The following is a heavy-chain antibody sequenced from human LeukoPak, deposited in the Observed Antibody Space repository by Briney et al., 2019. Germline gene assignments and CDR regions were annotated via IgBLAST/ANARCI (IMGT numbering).Heavy chain of an antibody. CDR1: GGSFSGYY. D-gene: IGHD4-23*01. CDR2: VHHTGST. V-gene: IGHV4-34*01. CDR3: ARDLGHGGDSDY. Sequence: SETLSLTCAVYGGSFSGYYWGWIRQPPGKGLEWIGNVHHTGSTNYNPSLKSRLIISLDTSKNQFSLKLSSVTAADTAVYYCARDLGHGGDSDYWGQGTLVIVSS. J-gene: IGHJ4*02.